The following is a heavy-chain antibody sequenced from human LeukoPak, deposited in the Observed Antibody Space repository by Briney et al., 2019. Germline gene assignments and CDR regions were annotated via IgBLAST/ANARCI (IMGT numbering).Heavy chain of an antibody. D-gene: IGHD6-13*01. Sequence: SDTLSLTCAVSGGSISSSAWWCWVRQPPGKGLEWIGEIHRSGSTYYNPSLESRLTMSLDKSKNQFSLNLYSVTAADTAVYFCVTGGSSWNEYWGQGTLVTVSS. CDR1: GGSISSSAW. V-gene: IGHV4-4*02. CDR2: IHRSGST. J-gene: IGHJ4*02. CDR3: VTGGSSWNEY.